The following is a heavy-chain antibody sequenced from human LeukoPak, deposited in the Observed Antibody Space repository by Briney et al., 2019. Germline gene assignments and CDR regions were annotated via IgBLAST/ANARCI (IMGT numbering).Heavy chain of an antibody. CDR1: GFTFSSYS. Sequence: GGSLRLSHAASGFTFSSYSMNWVRQAPGKGVEWVSSISSSSSYIYYADSVKGRFTISRDNAKNSLYLQMNSLRAEDTAVYYCARDGRVGATDFDYWGQGPLVTVSS. J-gene: IGHJ4*02. CDR3: ARDGRVGATDFDY. CDR2: ISSSSSYI. D-gene: IGHD1-26*01. V-gene: IGHV3-21*01.